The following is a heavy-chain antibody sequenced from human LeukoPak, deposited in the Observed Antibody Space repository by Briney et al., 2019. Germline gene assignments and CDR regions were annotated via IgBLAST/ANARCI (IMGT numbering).Heavy chain of an antibody. J-gene: IGHJ4*02. Sequence: GGSLRLSCAASGFTFSRYSMNWLRQAPGKGLEWVSSISSSSSYIYYADSVKGRFTISRDNAKNSLYLQMNSLRSEHTAVYYCAREGSSWYSRGFDYWGQGTLVTVSS. CDR1: GFTFSRYS. CDR2: ISSSSSYI. D-gene: IGHD6-13*01. CDR3: AREGSSWYSRGFDY. V-gene: IGHV3-21*01.